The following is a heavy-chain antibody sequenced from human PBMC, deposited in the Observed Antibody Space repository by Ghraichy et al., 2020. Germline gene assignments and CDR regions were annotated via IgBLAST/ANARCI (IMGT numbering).Heavy chain of an antibody. D-gene: IGHD5-18*01. CDR3: AKGREKGYRFGPGS. J-gene: IGHJ5*02. Sequence: GGSLRLSCAASGFSFSSSAMTWVRRAPGKGLEWVSSISASGASTYYRDSVKGRFTVSRDNSKNSLYLQMSSLRAEDTAVYFCAKGREKGYRFGPGSWGQGALVTVSS. V-gene: IGHV3-23*01. CDR2: ISASGAST. CDR1: GFSFSSSA.